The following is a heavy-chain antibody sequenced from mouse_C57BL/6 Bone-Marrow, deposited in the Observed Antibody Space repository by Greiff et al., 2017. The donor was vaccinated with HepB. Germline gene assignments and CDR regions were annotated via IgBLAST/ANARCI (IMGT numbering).Heavy chain of an antibody. CDR2: IRSKSNNYAT. CDR1: GFSFNTYA. J-gene: IGHJ1*03. V-gene: IGHV10-1*01. Sequence: EVKVVESGGGLVQPKGSLKLSCAASGFSFNTYAMNWVRQAPGKGLEWVARIRSKSNNYATYYADSVKDRFTISRDDSESMLYLQMNNLKTEDTAMYYCVRPGFITTPHWYFDVWGTGTTVTVSS. CDR3: VRPGFITTPHWYFDV. D-gene: IGHD1-1*01.